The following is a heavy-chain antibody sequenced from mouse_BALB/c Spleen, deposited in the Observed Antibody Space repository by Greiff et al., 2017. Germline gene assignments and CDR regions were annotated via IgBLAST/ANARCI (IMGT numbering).Heavy chain of an antibody. CDR1: GYTFTDYA. Sequence: QVQLQQSGPELVRPGVSVKISCKGSGYTFTDYAMHWVKQSHAKSLEWIGVISTYYGNTNYNQKFKGKATMTVDKSSSTAYMELARLTSEDSAIYYCAREEYDYDEGGYAMDYWGQGTSVTVSS. CDR3: AREEYDYDEGGYAMDY. J-gene: IGHJ4*01. V-gene: IGHV1-67*01. D-gene: IGHD2-4*01. CDR2: ISTYYGNT.